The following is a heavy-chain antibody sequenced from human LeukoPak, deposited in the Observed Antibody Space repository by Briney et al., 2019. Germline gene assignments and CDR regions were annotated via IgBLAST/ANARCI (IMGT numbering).Heavy chain of an antibody. D-gene: IGHD6-13*01. CDR2: IIPILGIA. CDR3: ARGRIAAAGKQFDY. V-gene: IGHV1-69*04. CDR1: GGTFSRYA. Sequence: SVKVSCKASGGTFSRYAISWVRQAPGQGLEWMGRIIPILGIANYAQKFQGRVTITADKSTSTAYMELSSLRSEDTAVYYCARGRIAAAGKQFDYWGQGTLVTVSS. J-gene: IGHJ4*02.